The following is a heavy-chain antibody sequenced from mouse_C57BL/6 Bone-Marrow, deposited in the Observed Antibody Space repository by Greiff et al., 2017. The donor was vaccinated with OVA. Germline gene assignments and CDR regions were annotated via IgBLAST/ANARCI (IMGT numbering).Heavy chain of an antibody. CDR3: ARGRQRRPLWFAY. D-gene: IGHD3-2*02. J-gene: IGHJ3*01. CDR2: INPNYGTT. V-gene: IGHV1-39*01. CDR1: GYSFTDYN. Sequence: EVHLVESGPELVKPGASVKISCKASGYSFTDYNMNWVKQSNGKSLEWIGVINPNYGTTSYHPKFKGKATLTVDQSSSTAYMQLNSLTSEDSAVYYCARGRQRRPLWFAYWGQGTLVTVSA.